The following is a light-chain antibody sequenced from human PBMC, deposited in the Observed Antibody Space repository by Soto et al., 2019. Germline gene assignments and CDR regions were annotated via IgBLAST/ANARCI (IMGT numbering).Light chain of an antibody. CDR2: DAS. CDR3: QQYNTYSRT. J-gene: IGKJ1*01. CDR1: QSISGW. Sequence: DIQMTQSPSTLSAFVGDRVTITCRACQSISGWLAWYQQKPGKAPKLLIYDASSLEGGVPSRFSGSGSGTEFTLTISSLQPDDSATYFCQQYNTYSRTFGQGTKVDIK. V-gene: IGKV1-5*01.